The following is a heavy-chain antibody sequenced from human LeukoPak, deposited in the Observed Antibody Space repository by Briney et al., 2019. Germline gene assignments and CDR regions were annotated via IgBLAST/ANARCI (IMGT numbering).Heavy chain of an antibody. CDR2: INHSGRT. D-gene: IGHD3-22*01. CDR1: GESFIGYL. Sequence: SETLSLTCAVSGESFIGYLWTWIRQPPGRGLEWIGEINHSGRTSYNPSLKSRLSISVDMSKNQFSLRLTSVTAADTAVYYCARTSGFFDRIGSYQQNPYYFEYWGQGSLVTVSS. CDR3: ARTSGFFDRIGSYQQNPYYFEY. V-gene: IGHV4-34*01. J-gene: IGHJ4*02.